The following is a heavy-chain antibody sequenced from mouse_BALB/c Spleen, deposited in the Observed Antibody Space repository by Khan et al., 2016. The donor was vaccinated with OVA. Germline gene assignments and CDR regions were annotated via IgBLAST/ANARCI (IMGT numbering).Heavy chain of an antibody. Sequence: QVQLKQSGTELAKPGASVKMSCKASGYTFISYWMHWVKQRPGQGLEWIGYINPSTGYTEYNQRFKDKATLTTDKSSNTAYMQLSSLTSEDSAVYYWTRRGLYGIFVYWGQGTRVTVSA. CDR2: INPSTGYT. V-gene: IGHV1-7*01. D-gene: IGHD2-1*01. CDR3: TRRGLYGIFVY. J-gene: IGHJ3*01. CDR1: GYTFISYW.